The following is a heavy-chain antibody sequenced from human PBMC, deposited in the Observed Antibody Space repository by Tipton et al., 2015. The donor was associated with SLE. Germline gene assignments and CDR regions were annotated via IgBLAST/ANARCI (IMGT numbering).Heavy chain of an antibody. CDR3: ARHFASFDY. J-gene: IGHJ4*02. CDR2: IYTSGST. CDR1: GGYISTYY. Sequence: TLSLTCTVSGGYISTYYWSWIRQPPGKGLQWIGYIYTSGSTNYNPSLKSRVTISVDTSKNQFSLKLSSVTAADTAVYYCARHFASFDYWGQGSLVTVSS. V-gene: IGHV4-4*09. D-gene: IGHD3-3*02.